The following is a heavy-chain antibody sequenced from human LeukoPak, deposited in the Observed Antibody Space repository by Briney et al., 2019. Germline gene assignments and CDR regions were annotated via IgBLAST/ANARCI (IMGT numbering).Heavy chain of an antibody. V-gene: IGHV3-23*01. Sequence: GGSLRLSCVASGITFSNYAVSWVRQAPEKGLDWVSVISGSAHKIRYADSVKGRFTISRDNSENIVYLQMNTLRADDTAVYYCARDGFGTGSNWGQGTLVTVSS. CDR3: ARDGFGTGSN. J-gene: IGHJ4*02. D-gene: IGHD3-16*01. CDR2: ISGSAHKI. CDR1: GITFSNYA.